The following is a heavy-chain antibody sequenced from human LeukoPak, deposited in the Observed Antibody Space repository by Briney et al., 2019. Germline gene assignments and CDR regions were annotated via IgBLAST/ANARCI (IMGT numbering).Heavy chain of an antibody. J-gene: IGHJ6*03. CDR3: ASLGVVPAAIGGNYYYYYMDV. V-gene: IGHV4-39*01. CDR1: GGSISSSSYH. D-gene: IGHD2-2*02. Sequence: PSETLSLTCTVSGGSISSSSYHWGWIRQPPGKGLEWIGSIYYSGSTYYNPSLKSRVTISVDTSKNQFSLKLSSVTAADKAVYYCASLGVVPAAIGGNYYYYYMDVWGKGTTVTVSS. CDR2: IYYSGST.